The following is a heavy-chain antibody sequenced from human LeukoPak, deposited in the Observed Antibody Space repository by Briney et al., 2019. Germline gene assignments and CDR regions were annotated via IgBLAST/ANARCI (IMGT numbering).Heavy chain of an antibody. D-gene: IGHD4-23*01. Sequence: GGSLRLSCAASGFTFSSYAMHWVRQAPDKGLEWVAVIWYDGSNKYYADSVKGRFTISRDNSKNTLYLQMNSLRAEDTAVYYCARGETTVGIDYWGQGTLVTVSS. V-gene: IGHV3-33*01. CDR1: GFTFSSYA. CDR3: ARGETTVGIDY. CDR2: IWYDGSNK. J-gene: IGHJ4*02.